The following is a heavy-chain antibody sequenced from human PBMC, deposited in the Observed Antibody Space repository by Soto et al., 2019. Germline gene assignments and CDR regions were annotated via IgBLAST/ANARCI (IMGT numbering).Heavy chain of an antibody. Sequence: QVQLQESGPGLVKPSQTLSLTCTVSGDSITSGVHYWSRIRQLPGKGLEWIGDIFYSGPTYYNPSLKSRVTISVDPSKNQFPRKRNSVTAADTAVYYCARDRVMLTFGGASEEWGIDSWGQGTLVTVSS. J-gene: IGHJ4*02. D-gene: IGHD3-16*01. V-gene: IGHV4-31*03. CDR2: IFYSGPT. CDR1: GDSITSGVHY. CDR3: ARDRVMLTFGGASEEWGIDS.